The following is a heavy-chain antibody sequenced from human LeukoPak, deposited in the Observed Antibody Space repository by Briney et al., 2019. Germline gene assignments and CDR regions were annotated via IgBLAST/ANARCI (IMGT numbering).Heavy chain of an antibody. V-gene: IGHV3-53*01. CDR3: ARVPPFGGHYFDC. Sequence: GGSLRLSCAASGFTFSNAWMSWVRQAPGKGLEWVSIIYSGGITYYADSVKGRFTISRDNSKNTLYLQMNSLRAEDTAVYYCARVPPFGGHYFDCWGQGTLVTVSS. CDR1: GFTFSNAW. D-gene: IGHD3-10*01. CDR2: IYSGGIT. J-gene: IGHJ4*02.